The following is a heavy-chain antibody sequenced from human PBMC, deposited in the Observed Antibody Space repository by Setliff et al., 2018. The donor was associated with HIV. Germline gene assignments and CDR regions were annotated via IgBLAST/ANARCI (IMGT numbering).Heavy chain of an antibody. Sequence: SVKVSCKASGGTFSNYAITWVRQAPGQGLEWMGGIIPILGIANYAQKFKGRVTITADKSTSTVYMELRSLRSEDTAVYYCARDHDSSAYTYFDYWGQGTLVTVSS. CDR3: ARDHDSSAYTYFDY. CDR2: IIPILGIA. CDR1: GGTFSNYA. V-gene: IGHV1-69*10. J-gene: IGHJ4*02. D-gene: IGHD3-22*01.